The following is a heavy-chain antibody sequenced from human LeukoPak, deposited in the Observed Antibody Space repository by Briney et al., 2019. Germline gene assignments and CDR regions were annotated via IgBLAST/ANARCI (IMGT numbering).Heavy chain of an antibody. J-gene: IGHJ4*02. CDR1: GGPISNYY. D-gene: IGHD3-10*01. CDR3: ASSGNYYFTLDY. Sequence: SETLSLTCSVSGGPISNYYWSWIRQPPGKGLEWIGYIHYSGITKYNPSVKSRVTISLDTSRNQFSLKLSSVTAADTAVYYCASSGNYYFTLDYWGQGTLVTVSS. V-gene: IGHV4-59*08. CDR2: IHYSGIT.